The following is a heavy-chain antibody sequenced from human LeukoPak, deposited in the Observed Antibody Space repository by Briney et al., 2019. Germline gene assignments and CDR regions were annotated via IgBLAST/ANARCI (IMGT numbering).Heavy chain of an antibody. V-gene: IGHV3-23*01. Sequence: QTGGSLRLSCVASGFTFSSYVMSWVRQAPGKGLEWVSGISGSGGSTYYADSVKGRFTIFRDNSKNTLYLQMNSLRAEDTAVYYCARGGMVRGVIGFDYWGQGTLVTVSS. CDR1: GFTFSSYV. D-gene: IGHD3-10*01. CDR3: ARGGMVRGVIGFDY. J-gene: IGHJ4*02. CDR2: ISGSGGST.